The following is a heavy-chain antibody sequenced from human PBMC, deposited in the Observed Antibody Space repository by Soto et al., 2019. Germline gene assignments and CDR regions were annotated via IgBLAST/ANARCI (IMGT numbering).Heavy chain of an antibody. Sequence: SETLSLTCAVSGDSISSGGNSWSWIRQPPGKGLEWIGYIYNSGSAYYNPSLKSRVAILVDRSKNQFSLNLSSVTAADTAVYFCARGRSGGTFTYWGQGTLVTVSS. CDR2: IYNSGSA. J-gene: IGHJ4*02. D-gene: IGHD1-1*01. CDR3: ARGRSGGTFTY. CDR1: GDSISSGGNS. V-gene: IGHV4-30-2*01.